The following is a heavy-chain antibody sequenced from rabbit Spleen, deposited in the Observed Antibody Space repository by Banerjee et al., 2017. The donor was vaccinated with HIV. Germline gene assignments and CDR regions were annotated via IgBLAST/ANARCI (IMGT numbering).Heavy chain of an antibody. V-gene: IGHV1S45*01. CDR3: ARDTASSGPYIDGYFNL. J-gene: IGHJ4*01. CDR2: IDAGSSGFT. Sequence: QEQLEESGGDLVKPEGSLTLTCTASGFSFSSSYYMCWVRQAPGKGLEWVVCIDAGSSGFTYFASWAKGRFTISKTSSTTVTLQMTSLTAADTATYFCARDTASSGPYIDGYFNLWGPGTLVTVS. D-gene: IGHD1-1*01. CDR1: GFSFSSSYY.